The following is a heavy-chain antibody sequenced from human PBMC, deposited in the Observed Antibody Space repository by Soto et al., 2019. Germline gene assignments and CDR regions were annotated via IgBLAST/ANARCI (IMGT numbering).Heavy chain of an antibody. CDR1: GYTFTSYG. V-gene: IGHV1-18*01. J-gene: IGHJ4*02. CDR2: INIYSGDA. D-gene: IGHD3-22*01. CDR3: ARALYYYDNSGLAY. Sequence: QVRLEQSGPEVKKTGASVKVSCKASGYTFTSYGISWVRQAPGQGLEWMGGINIYSGDANYAQSFQDRATMTRDTSTNTVYREMRTLRSDDTAVYYCARALYYYDNSGLAYWGQGTLVTVSS.